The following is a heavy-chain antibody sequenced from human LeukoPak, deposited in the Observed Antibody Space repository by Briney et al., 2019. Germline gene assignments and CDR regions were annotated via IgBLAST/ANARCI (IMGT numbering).Heavy chain of an antibody. CDR3: ARGVTARGFYYYMDI. J-gene: IGHJ6*03. D-gene: IGHD2-21*02. Sequence: ASVKVSCKPSGYSFTDYYMHWVRQAPGQGLEWMGWINPNSGGTNFAQRFQDRVTMTRDMSISTAYMELSGLRPDDTAVYSCARGVTARGFYYYMDIWGKGTTVTISS. V-gene: IGHV1-2*02. CDR2: INPNSGGT. CDR1: GYSFTDYY.